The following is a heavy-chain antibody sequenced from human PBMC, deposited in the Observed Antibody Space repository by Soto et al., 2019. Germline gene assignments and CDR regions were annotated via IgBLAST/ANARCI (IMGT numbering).Heavy chain of an antibody. V-gene: IGHV3-48*02. CDR2: ISSTSNTI. CDR1: GFSFSAFS. D-gene: IGHD2-2*02. Sequence: EVQLVESGGGLVQPGGSLSLSCASSGFSFSAFSMNWVRQAPGKGLEWVSYISSTSNTIYYADSVKGRFTISRDNAQNTLYLQMNSLRDEDTAVYYCAREGGRHCSPTRCYNAFDIWGQGTMVTVSS. J-gene: IGHJ3*02. CDR3: AREGGRHCSPTRCYNAFDI.